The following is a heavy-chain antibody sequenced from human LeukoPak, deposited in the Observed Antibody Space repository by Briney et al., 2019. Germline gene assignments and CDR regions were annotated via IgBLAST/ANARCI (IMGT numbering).Heavy chain of an antibody. D-gene: IGHD2-2*01. CDR2: ISSSSSYI. V-gene: IGHV3-21*01. J-gene: IGHJ4*02. Sequence: GGSLRLSCAASGFTFSSYSMNWVRQAPGKGLEWVSSISSSSSYIYYADSVKGRFTISRDNAKNSLYLQMNSLRAEDTAVYYCARGRPCETSYRASDYWGQGTLVTVSS. CDR3: ARGRPCETSYRASDY. CDR1: GFTFSSYS.